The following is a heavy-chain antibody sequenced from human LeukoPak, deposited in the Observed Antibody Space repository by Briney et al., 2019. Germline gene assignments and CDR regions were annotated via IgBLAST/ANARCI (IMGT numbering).Heavy chain of an antibody. CDR3: VRDPDALDY. CDR2: INTDGGTT. D-gene: IGHD2-2*01. CDR1: GFTFSSYW. Sequence: PGGSLRLSCAASGFTFSSYWMHWVRQAPGKGLVWVSRINTDGGTTTYADSVKGRFTISRDNAKNTLYLQMNSLRDEDTAVYYCVRDPDALDYWGKGTLVTVSS. V-gene: IGHV3-74*01. J-gene: IGHJ4*02.